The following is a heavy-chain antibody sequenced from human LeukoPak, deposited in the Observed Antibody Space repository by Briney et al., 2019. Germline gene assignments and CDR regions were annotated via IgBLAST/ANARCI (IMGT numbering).Heavy chain of an antibody. Sequence: AASVKVSCKASGGTFSSYAISWVRQAPGQGLEWMGGIIPIFGTANYAQKFQGRVTITADESTSTAYMELSSLRSEDTAVYYRARSSIGKSSSSTSWLMRHYYYGMDVWGQGTTVTVSS. CDR3: ARSSIGKSSSSTSWLMRHYYYGMDV. V-gene: IGHV1-69*13. J-gene: IGHJ6*02. CDR2: IIPIFGTA. CDR1: GGTFSSYA. D-gene: IGHD2-2*01.